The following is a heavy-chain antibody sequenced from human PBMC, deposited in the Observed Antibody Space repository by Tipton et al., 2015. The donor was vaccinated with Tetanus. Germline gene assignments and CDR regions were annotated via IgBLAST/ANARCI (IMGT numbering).Heavy chain of an antibody. CDR1: GASLRGGDYH. V-gene: IGHV4-61*08. D-gene: IGHD5/OR15-5a*01. Sequence: TLSLTCTVSGASLRGGDYHWSWIRQPPGKGLEWLAYISGRGATNSNYYLKSRITMTRDTSRNQFSLTLTSVTAADTAVYYCARAIYDSSKKGPFDSWGQGSLVIVS. J-gene: IGHJ4*02. CDR2: ISGRGAT. CDR3: ARAIYDSSKKGPFDS.